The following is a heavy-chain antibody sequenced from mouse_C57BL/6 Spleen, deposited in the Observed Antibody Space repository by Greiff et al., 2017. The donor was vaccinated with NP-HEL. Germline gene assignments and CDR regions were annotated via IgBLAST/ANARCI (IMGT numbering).Heavy chain of an antibody. CDR3: ARTITTVVVYYAMDY. CDR2: ISSGSSTI. D-gene: IGHD1-1*01. CDR1: GFTFSDYG. V-gene: IGHV5-17*01. J-gene: IGHJ4*01. Sequence: EVMLVESGGGLVKPGGSLKLSCAASGFTFSDYGMHWVRQAPEKGLEWVAYISSGSSTIYYADTVKGRFTISRDNAKNTLILQMTIRSSTYTAMYYCARTITTVVVYYAMDYWGQGTSVTVSS.